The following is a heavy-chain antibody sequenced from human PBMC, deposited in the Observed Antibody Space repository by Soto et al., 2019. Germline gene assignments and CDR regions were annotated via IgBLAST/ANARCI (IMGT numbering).Heavy chain of an antibody. CDR2: IIPIFGTA. CDR3: ARVGIEGGYASEGPDY. V-gene: IGHV1-69*01. D-gene: IGHD5-12*01. CDR1: GGTFSSYA. J-gene: IGHJ4*02. Sequence: QVQLVQSGAEVKKPGSSVKVSCKASGGTFSSYAISWVRQAPGQGLEWMGGIIPIFGTANYAQKFQGRVTITADESTSTAYMELSSLRSEDTAVYYCARVGIEGGYASEGPDYWGQGTLVTVSS.